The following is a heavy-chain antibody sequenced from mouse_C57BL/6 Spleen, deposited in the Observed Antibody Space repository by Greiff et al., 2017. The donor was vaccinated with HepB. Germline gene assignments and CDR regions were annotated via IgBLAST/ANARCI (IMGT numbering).Heavy chain of an antibody. Sequence: VQLQQSGAELMKPGASVKLSCKATGYTFTGYWIEWVKQRPGHGLEWIGEILPGSGSTNYNEKFKGKATFTADTSSNTAYMQLSSLTTDDSAIYYCARRGYYDYDDYYAMDYWGQGTSVTVSS. J-gene: IGHJ4*01. D-gene: IGHD2-4*01. CDR1: GYTFTGYW. CDR3: ARRGYYDYDDYYAMDY. CDR2: ILPGSGST. V-gene: IGHV1-9*01.